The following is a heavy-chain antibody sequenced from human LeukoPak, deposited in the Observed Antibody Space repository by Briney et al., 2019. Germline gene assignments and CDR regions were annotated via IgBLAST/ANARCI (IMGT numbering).Heavy chain of an antibody. V-gene: IGHV4-59*12. J-gene: IGHJ4*02. CDR1: GGSISSYY. CDR3: ARDGYSSLEY. Sequence: SETLSLTCTVSGGSISSYYWSWIRQPPGKGLEWIGYIYYSGSTNYNPSLKSRVTISVDTSKNQFSLKLSSVTAADTAVYYCARDGYSSLEYWGQGTLVTVSS. CDR2: IYYSGST. D-gene: IGHD5-18*01.